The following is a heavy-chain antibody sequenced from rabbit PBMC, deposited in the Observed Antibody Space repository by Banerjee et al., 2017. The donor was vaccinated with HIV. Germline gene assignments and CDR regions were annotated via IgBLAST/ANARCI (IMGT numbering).Heavy chain of an antibody. Sequence: QSLEESGGGLVKPGGTLTLTCTVSGFSFSSNWICWVRQAPGKGLEWIACIDTSDGDTDYANWPKGRFTISKASSTTVTLKMTSLTAADTATYFCARNYVNVFDPWGPGTLVTVS. V-gene: IGHV1S40*01. J-gene: IGHJ2*01. CDR3: ARNYVNVFDP. D-gene: IGHD1-1*01. CDR2: IDTSDGDT. CDR1: GFSFSSNW.